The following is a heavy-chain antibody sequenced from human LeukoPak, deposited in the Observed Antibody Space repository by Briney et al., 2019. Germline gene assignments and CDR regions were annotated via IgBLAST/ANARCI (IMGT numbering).Heavy chain of an antibody. CDR1: GGYFRGYY. D-gene: IGHD7-27*01. Sequence: PSETLSLTCAVYGGYFRGYYWSWIRQPPGKGLEWIGEINHSGSTNYNPSLQRRVTISVGTSKNQFSLKLSSVTAADTAVYYCARRRLGGNWESKEGAWFDPWGQGTLVTVSS. V-gene: IGHV4-34*01. CDR3: ARRRLGGNWESKEGAWFDP. J-gene: IGHJ5*02. CDR2: INHSGST.